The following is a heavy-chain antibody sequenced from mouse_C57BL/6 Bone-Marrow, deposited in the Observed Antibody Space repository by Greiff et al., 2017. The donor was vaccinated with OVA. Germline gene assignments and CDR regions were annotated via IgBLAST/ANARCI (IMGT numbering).Heavy chain of an antibody. CDR3: AMQYDDYVKNAMDY. CDR1: GYTFTTYS. J-gene: IGHJ4*01. V-gene: IGHV1-47*01. D-gene: IGHD2-13*01. CDR2: FHPYNDDT. Sequence: VQLQQSGAELVKPGASVKMSCKASGYTFTTYSIDWMKQNHGKSLEWIGNFHPYNDDTKYNEKFKGKATLTVEKSSSTVYLELNRLTSDDTAIYYCAMQYDDYVKNAMDYWGQGTAVTVSS.